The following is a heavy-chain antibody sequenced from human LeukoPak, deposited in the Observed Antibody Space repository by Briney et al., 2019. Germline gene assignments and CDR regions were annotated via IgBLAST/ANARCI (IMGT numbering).Heavy chain of an antibody. CDR2: INPSGGST. Sequence: ASVKVSCKASGYTFTSYYMHWVRQAPGQGLEWMGVINPSGGSTTYAQKFQGRVTVTRDTSTRTVYMELSSLRSEDTAVYYCARGTYYDFWSGYWGSSTIDYWGQGTPVTVSS. V-gene: IGHV1-46*03. D-gene: IGHD3-3*01. CDR3: ARGTYYDFWSGYWGSSTIDY. J-gene: IGHJ4*02. CDR1: GYTFTSYY.